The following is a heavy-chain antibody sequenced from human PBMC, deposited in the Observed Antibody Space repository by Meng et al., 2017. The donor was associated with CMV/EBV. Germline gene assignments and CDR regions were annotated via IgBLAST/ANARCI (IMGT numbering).Heavy chain of an antibody. CDR2: VGNDGTQK. V-gene: IGHV3-30*02. CDR3: AKDYLLRSDYFDY. D-gene: IGHD3-3*01. J-gene: IGHJ4*02. CDR1: GFTFNMYG. Sequence: GGSLRLSCAASGFTFNMYGMHWVRLLPGKGLEWVAFVGNDGTQKFYGDSVRGRFTISRDNSADTLSLQMGSLRPDDTAIYFCAKDYLLRSDYFDYWGQGTLVTVSS.